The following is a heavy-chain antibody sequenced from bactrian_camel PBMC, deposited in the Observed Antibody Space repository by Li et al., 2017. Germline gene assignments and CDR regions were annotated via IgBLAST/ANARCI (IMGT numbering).Heavy chain of an antibody. CDR1: GYLDSNWC. CDR2: IDSDGRL. Sequence: HVQLVESGGDSVQAGGSLRLSCAASGYLDSNWCMGWFRQAPGKEREEVASIDSDGRLRYADSVKGRFTISQDNAKNVMYLQMTSLKPEDTAMYYCAAEIPRGDVCYSGSRFGYSGQGTQVTVS. V-gene: IGHV3S53*01. D-gene: IGHD1*01. CDR3: AAEIPRGDVCYSGSRFGY. J-gene: IGHJ6*01.